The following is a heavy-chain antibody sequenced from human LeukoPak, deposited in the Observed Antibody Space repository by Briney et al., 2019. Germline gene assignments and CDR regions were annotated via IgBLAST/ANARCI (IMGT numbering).Heavy chain of an antibody. Sequence: PGGSLRLSCAASGFTFSSYWMSWVRQAPGKGLESVANMNQDGSEKYYVDSMKGRFTISRDNAMNSLYLQINSLRAEDTAVYYCARKVGPFDYWGQGTLVTVSS. CDR1: GFTFSSYW. J-gene: IGHJ4*02. CDR3: ARKVGPFDY. V-gene: IGHV3-7*01. D-gene: IGHD1-26*01. CDR2: MNQDGSEK.